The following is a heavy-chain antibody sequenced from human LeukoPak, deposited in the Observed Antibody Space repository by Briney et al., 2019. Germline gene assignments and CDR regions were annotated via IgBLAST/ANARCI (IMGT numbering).Heavy chain of an antibody. D-gene: IGHD6-13*01. CDR2: MNPNSGNT. J-gene: IGHJ5*02. V-gene: IGHV1-8*01. CDR1: GYTFTSYD. Sequence: ASVKVSCKASGYTFTSYDINWVRQATGQGLEWMGWMNPNSGNTGYAQKFQGRVTITRNTSISTAYMELSSLRSEDTAVYYCARSRIEFGYSNTDWFDPWGQGTLVTVSS. CDR3: ARSRIEFGYSNTDWFDP.